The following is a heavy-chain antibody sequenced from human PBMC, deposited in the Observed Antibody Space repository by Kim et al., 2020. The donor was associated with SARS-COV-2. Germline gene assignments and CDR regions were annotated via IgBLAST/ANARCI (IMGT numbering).Heavy chain of an antibody. V-gene: IGHV4-31*02. J-gene: IGHJ6*02. Sequence: PSIKGRVTISVVTSKNQFSMKLTSLTAADTAVYYCARVPLRFLEIYGMDVWGQGTTVTVSS. CDR3: ARVPLRFLEIYGMDV. D-gene: IGHD3-3*01.